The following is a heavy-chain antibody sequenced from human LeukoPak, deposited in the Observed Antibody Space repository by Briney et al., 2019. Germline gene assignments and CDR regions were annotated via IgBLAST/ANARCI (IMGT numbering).Heavy chain of an antibody. J-gene: IGHJ3*02. Sequence: PGGSLRLSCAASGFTFSSYSMNWVRQAPGKGLEWVSYISSSSSTIYYADSVKGRFTISRDNAKNSLYLQMNSLRAEDTAVYYCARDPPAPTAYCGGDCYPGAFDIWGQGTMVTVSS. V-gene: IGHV3-48*01. CDR2: ISSSSSTI. D-gene: IGHD2-21*01. CDR3: ARDPPAPTAYCGGDCYPGAFDI. CDR1: GFTFSSYS.